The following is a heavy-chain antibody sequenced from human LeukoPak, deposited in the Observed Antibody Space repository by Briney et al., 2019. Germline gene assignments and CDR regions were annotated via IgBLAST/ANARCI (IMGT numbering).Heavy chain of an antibody. J-gene: IGHJ4*02. CDR1: GFTFSSYA. CDR2: ISYDGTNK. D-gene: IGHD3-22*01. CDR3: ARVYETNGYLY. Sequence: GGSLRLSCAASGFTFSSYAMHWVRQAPGKGLEWVAVISYDGTNKYYADSVKGRSTISRDNSKNTVYLQMNSLRVEDTAVYYCARVYETNGYLYWGQGSLVTVSS. V-gene: IGHV3-30-3*01.